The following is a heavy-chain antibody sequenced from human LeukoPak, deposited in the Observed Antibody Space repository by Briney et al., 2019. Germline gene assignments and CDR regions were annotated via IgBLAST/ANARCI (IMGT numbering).Heavy chain of an antibody. CDR3: AKDRSSRNYYYMDV. J-gene: IGHJ6*03. Sequence: QPGGSLRLSCAAPGFTFSSYGMHWVRQAPGKGLEWVAVIWYGGSNKYYADSVKGRFTISRDNSKNTLYLQMNSLRAEDTAVYYCAKDRSSRNYYYMDVWDKGTTVTVSS. D-gene: IGHD2-2*01. CDR1: GFTFSSYG. V-gene: IGHV3-30*02. CDR2: IWYGGSNK.